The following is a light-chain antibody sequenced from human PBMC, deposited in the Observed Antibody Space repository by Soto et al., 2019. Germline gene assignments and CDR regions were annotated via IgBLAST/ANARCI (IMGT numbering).Light chain of an antibody. CDR2: EVS. CDR1: SRDAATSNY. Sequence: QSALTQPASVSGSPGQSITISCTGTSRDAATSNYVSWYQHHPGKAPKLMIYEVSYRPSGVSNRFSGSKSGNTASLTISGLQAEDEADYYCSSYTISNTRVFGGGTKLTV. CDR3: SSYTISNTRV. J-gene: IGLJ3*02. V-gene: IGLV2-14*01.